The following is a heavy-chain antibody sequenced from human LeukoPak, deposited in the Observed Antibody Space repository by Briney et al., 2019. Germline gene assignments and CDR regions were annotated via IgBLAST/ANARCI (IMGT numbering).Heavy chain of an antibody. CDR2: INPNSGGT. D-gene: IGHD3-10*01. Sequence: ASVKVSCKASGYTFTCYYMHWVRQAPGQGLEWMGWINPNSGGTNYAQKFQGRVTMNRDTSISTAYMELSRLRSDDTAVYYCARVTMVRGVISGFDYWGQGTLVTVSS. V-gene: IGHV1-2*02. J-gene: IGHJ4*02. CDR1: GYTFTCYY. CDR3: ARVTMVRGVISGFDY.